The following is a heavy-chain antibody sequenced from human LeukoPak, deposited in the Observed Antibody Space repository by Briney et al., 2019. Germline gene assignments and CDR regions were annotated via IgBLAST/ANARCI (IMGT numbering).Heavy chain of an antibody. J-gene: IGHJ4*02. Sequence: SETLSLTCTVSGGSISSSSYYWGWIRQPPGKGLEWIGSIYYSGSTYYNLSLKSRVTISVDTSKNQFSLKLSSVTAADTAVYYCARRPMVRGAQATGWDYWGQGTLVTVSS. CDR3: ARRPMVRGAQATGWDY. CDR1: GGSISSSSYY. V-gene: IGHV4-39*01. D-gene: IGHD3-10*01. CDR2: IYYSGST.